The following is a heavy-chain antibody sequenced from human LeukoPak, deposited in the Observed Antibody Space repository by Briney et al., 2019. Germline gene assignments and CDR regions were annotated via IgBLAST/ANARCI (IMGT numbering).Heavy chain of an antibody. D-gene: IGHD6-19*01. J-gene: IGHJ1*01. CDR3: ARVDSGSACAS. V-gene: IGHV3-64*01. CDR2: ISRNGRNT. CDR1: GFTLSSYS. Sequence: GSLRLSCAASGFTLSSYSMHWVRQAPGKGLEFVSAISRNGRNTYYANSVKGRFTISRDIPKNTLYLQMGSLRPEDMAVYYCARVDSGSACASWGQGILVTVSS.